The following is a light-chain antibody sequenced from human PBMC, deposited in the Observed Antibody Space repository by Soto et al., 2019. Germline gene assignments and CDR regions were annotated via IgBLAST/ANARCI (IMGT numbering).Light chain of an antibody. CDR2: AAS. J-gene: IGKJ4*01. Sequence: DIQMTQSPSSLYASVRDRVTITCRASQSISTYIDWFQQKPGKAPKLLISAASTLESGVPSRFSGSGSGTDFSLTISSLQPEDFATYFCQQIHSVPLTFGGGTKVEI. CDR3: QQIHSVPLT. CDR1: QSISTY. V-gene: IGKV1-39*01.